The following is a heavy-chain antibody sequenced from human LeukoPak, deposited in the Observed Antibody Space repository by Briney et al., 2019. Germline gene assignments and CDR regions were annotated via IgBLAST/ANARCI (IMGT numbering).Heavy chain of an antibody. CDR1: GYSISSGYY. V-gene: IGHV4-38-2*02. D-gene: IGHD1-26*01. J-gene: IGHJ4*02. Sequence: SETLSLTCTVSGYSISSGYYWGWIRQPPGKGLEWIGSIYHSGSTYYNPSLKSRVTISVDTSKNQFSLKLSSATAADTAVYYCARVGATKYFDYWGQGTLVTVSS. CDR2: IYHSGST. CDR3: ARVGATKYFDY.